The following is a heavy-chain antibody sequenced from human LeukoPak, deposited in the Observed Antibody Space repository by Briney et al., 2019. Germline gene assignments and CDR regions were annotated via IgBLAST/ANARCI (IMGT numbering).Heavy chain of an antibody. J-gene: IGHJ3*02. Sequence: GGSLRLSCAASGFTFSSYWMSWVRQAPGKGLEWVANIKQDGSEKYYVVSVKGRFTISRDNAKNSLYLQMNSLRAEDTAVYYCARGRYCSSTSCYRFGAFDIWGQGTMVTVSS. CDR3: ARGRYCSSTSCYRFGAFDI. CDR2: IKQDGSEK. CDR1: GFTFSSYW. D-gene: IGHD2-2*01. V-gene: IGHV3-7*04.